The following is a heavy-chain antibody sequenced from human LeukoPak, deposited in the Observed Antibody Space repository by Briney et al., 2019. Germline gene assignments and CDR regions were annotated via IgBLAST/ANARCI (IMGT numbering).Heavy chain of an antibody. D-gene: IGHD5-18*01. CDR3: ARDQGRGYSYGLRGVFDY. V-gene: IGHV4-31*03. J-gene: IGHJ4*02. Sequence: SQTLSLTCTVSGGSISSGGYYWSWIRQHLGKGLEWIGYIYYSGSTYYNPSLKSRVTISVDTSKNQFSLKLSSVTAADTAVYYCARDQGRGYSYGLRGVFDYWGQGTLVTVSS. CDR2: IYYSGST. CDR1: GGSISSGGYY.